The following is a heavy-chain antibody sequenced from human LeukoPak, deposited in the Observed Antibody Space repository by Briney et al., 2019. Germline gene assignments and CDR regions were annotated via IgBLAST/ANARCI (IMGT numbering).Heavy chain of an antibody. J-gene: IGHJ6*02. Sequence: ASVKVSCKTSGYTFTDYYMHWVRQAPGQGLEWMGWINPNSGGTNYAQKFQGWVTMTRDTSISTAYMELSRLRSDDTAVYYCARAGDSSGWGDYYGMDVWGQGTTVTVSS. CDR2: INPNSGGT. CDR3: ARAGDSSGWGDYYGMDV. D-gene: IGHD6-19*01. CDR1: GYTFTDYY. V-gene: IGHV1-2*04.